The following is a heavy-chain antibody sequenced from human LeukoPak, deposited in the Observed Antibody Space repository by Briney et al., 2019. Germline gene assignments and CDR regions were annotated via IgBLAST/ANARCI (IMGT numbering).Heavy chain of an antibody. CDR3: ARAWAMVRGPRPYYYMDV. V-gene: IGHV4-59*01. J-gene: IGHJ6*03. CDR1: GGSISSYY. Sequence: PSETLSLTCTVSGGSISSYYWSWIRQPPGKGLEWIGYIYYIGSTNYNPSLKSRVTISVDTSKNQFSLKLSSVTAAGTAVYYCARAWAMVRGPRPYYYMDVWGKGTTVTVSS. CDR2: IYYIGST. D-gene: IGHD3-10*01.